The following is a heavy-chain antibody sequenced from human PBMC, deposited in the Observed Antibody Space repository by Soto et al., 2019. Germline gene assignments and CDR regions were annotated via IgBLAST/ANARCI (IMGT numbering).Heavy chain of an antibody. CDR1: GYTFTSYY. V-gene: IGHV1-46*01. J-gene: IGHJ6*02. D-gene: IGHD3-22*01. Sequence: QVQLVQSGAEVKKPGASVKVSCKASGYTFTSYYMHWVRQAPGQGLEWMGIINPSGGSTSYAQKFQGRVTMTRDTSTSTFYMELSSLRSEDTAVYYCARDPPAVVVAPAGGMDVWGQGTTVTVSS. CDR2: INPSGGST. CDR3: ARDPPAVVVAPAGGMDV.